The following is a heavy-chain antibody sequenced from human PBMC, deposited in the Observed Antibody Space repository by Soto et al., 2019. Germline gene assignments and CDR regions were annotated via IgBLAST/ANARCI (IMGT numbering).Heavy chain of an antibody. D-gene: IGHD3-10*01. CDR3: ARHRLLWFGDTAGAGCYGMDV. Sequence: PSETLSLTCTVSGCSISSSSYYWGWIRQPPGKGLEWIGSIYYSGSTYYNPSLKSRVTISVDTSKNQFSLKLSSVTAADTAVYYCARHRLLWFGDTAGAGCYGMDVWGQGTTVTVSS. CDR2: IYYSGST. CDR1: GCSISSSSYY. V-gene: IGHV4-39*01. J-gene: IGHJ6*02.